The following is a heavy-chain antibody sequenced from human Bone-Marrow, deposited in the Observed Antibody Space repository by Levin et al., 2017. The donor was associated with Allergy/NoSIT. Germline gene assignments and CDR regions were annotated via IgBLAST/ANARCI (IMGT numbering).Heavy chain of an antibody. CDR3: ANEVRIRTEVAGTFYYFMDV. CDR2: IVPKLGVV. CDR1: GGTFNTYT. Sequence: GASVKVSCKASGGTFNTYTISWVRQAPGQGLEWMGRIVPKLGVVDYAQKFQDRVTLTADKSTSTAYMDLSGLRSGDTALYYCANEVRIRTEVAGTFYYFMDVWGKGTTVIVSS. D-gene: IGHD6-19*01. V-gene: IGHV1-69*02. J-gene: IGHJ6*03.